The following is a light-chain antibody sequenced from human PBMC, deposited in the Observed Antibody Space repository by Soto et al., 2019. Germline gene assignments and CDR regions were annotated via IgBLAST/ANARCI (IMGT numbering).Light chain of an antibody. CDR2: DAS. Sequence: EIVLTQSPATLSLSPGERATLSCRASQSVSSYLAWYQQKPGQAPRLLIYDASNRATGIPARFSGSGSGTDFTRTISSLEPEHFAVYYCQQRSNWLTFGGGTMVEIK. J-gene: IGKJ4*01. V-gene: IGKV3-11*01. CDR3: QQRSNWLT. CDR1: QSVSSY.